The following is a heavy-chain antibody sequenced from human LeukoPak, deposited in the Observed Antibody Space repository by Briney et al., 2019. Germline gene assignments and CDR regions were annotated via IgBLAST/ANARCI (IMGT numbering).Heavy chain of an antibody. CDR2: IYSSGST. Sequence: SETLSLTCTVSGGSISSYYWSWIRQPPGKVLECIGYIYSSGSTNYNPSLKSRFTISVDTSKNQFSLKLSSVTAADTAVYYCARGSIAARNDAFDIWGQGTIVTVSS. J-gene: IGHJ3*02. V-gene: IGHV4-59*01. CDR1: GGSISSYY. D-gene: IGHD6-6*01. CDR3: ARGSIAARNDAFDI.